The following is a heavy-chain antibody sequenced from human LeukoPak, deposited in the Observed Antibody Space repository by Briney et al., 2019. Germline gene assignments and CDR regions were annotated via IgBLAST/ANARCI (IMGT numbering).Heavy chain of an antibody. D-gene: IGHD3-3*01. CDR2: ISYDGSNK. V-gene: IGHV3-30*18. Sequence: SCKASGYTFTGYYMHWVRQAPGKGLEWVAVISYDGSNKYYADSVKGRFTISRDNSKNTLYLQMNSLRAEDTAVYYCAKDREWFSNWLDPWGQGTLVTVSS. J-gene: IGHJ5*02. CDR1: GYTFTGYY. CDR3: AKDREWFSNWLDP.